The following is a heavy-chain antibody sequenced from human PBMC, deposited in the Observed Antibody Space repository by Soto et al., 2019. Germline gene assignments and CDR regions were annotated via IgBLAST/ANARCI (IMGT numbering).Heavy chain of an antibody. D-gene: IGHD5-12*01. CDR2: ISGSGGST. CDR3: AKDYEFLRGWFDP. Sequence: EVQLLESGGGLVQPGGSLRLSCAASGFTFSSYAMSWVRQAPGKGLEWVSAISGSGGSTYYADSVKGRFTISRDNSKNRLYLKMSSLRAEDTAVYYCAKDYEFLRGWFDPWGQGTLVTVSS. CDR1: GFTFSSYA. J-gene: IGHJ5*02. V-gene: IGHV3-23*01.